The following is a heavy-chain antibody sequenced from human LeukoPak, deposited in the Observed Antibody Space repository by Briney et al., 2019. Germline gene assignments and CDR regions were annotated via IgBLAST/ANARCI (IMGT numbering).Heavy chain of an antibody. J-gene: IGHJ4*02. CDR2: IYTSGST. D-gene: IGHD6-19*01. V-gene: IGHV4-4*07. CDR1: GGSTSSYY. Sequence: SETLSLTCTVSGGSTSSYYWSWIRQPAGKGLEWIGRIYTSGSTNYNPSLTSRVTMSVDTSKNQFSLKLSSVTAADTAVYYCARGGGGQWLVLGGFDYWGQGTLVTVSS. CDR3: ARGGGGQWLVLGGFDY.